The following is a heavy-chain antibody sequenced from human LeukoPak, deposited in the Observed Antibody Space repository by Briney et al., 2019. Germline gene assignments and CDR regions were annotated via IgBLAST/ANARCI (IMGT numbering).Heavy chain of an antibody. CDR3: ARAPYDILTGYSLNWFDP. CDR2: INADNGNT. J-gene: IGHJ5*02. CDR1: GYTFTTYA. Sequence: ASVKVSCKASGYTFTTYAIHWVRQAPGQRLEWMGWINADNGNTKYSQEFRGRVIITRDTSAYTAYMELSSLNSEDTAVYYCARAPYDILTGYSLNWFDPWGQGTLVTVSS. V-gene: IGHV1-3*01. D-gene: IGHD3-9*01.